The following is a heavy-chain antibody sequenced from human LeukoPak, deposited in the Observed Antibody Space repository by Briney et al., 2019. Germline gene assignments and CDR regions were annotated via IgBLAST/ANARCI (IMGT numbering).Heavy chain of an antibody. CDR1: GYTFTGCF. V-gene: IGHV1-2*02. CDR2: IDPNSDNI. J-gene: IGHJ4*02. Sequence: ASVKVSCKASGYTFTGCFIHYVRQAPGQGLEWMGWIDPNSDNIRYSETFKDRVTMTRDTSTNTAYMELSWLRSDDTAVYYCARSSYNYGYVYFDHWGQGTLVIVSS. CDR3: ARSSYNYGYVYFDH. D-gene: IGHD5-18*01.